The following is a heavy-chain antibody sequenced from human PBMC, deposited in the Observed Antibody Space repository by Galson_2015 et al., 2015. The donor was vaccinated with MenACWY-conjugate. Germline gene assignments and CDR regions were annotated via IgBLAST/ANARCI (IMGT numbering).Heavy chain of an antibody. V-gene: IGHV5-10-1*01. D-gene: IGHD4-17*01. CDR3: ARRAGSDYYRGGDY. CDR1: GSRFPRYW. Sequence: QSGAEVTKPGESLLISCTGSGSRFPRYWLNWVRQMPGKGLEWMGRIDPSDSYTDDSPSFQGHVTISADKSINTAYLQCSSLKASNPGMYYCARRAGSDYYRGGDYWGQGTLVAASS. J-gene: IGHJ4*02. CDR2: IDPSDSYT.